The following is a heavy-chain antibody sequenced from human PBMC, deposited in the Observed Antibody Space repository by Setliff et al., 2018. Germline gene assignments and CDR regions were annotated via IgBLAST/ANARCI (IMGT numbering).Heavy chain of an antibody. J-gene: IGHJ3*02. D-gene: IGHD1-1*01. Sequence: PSETLSLTCTFYGGPFSDYYWGWVRQTPGKGLEWIAEINPSGTTNYIPSLKGRVTISVDTSKKQFSLTLSSVTAADTALYYCRQAVVGRDVFDIWGQGTVVTVSS. V-gene: IGHV4-34*01. CDR1: GGPFSDYY. CDR2: INPSGTT. CDR3: RQAVVGRDVFDI.